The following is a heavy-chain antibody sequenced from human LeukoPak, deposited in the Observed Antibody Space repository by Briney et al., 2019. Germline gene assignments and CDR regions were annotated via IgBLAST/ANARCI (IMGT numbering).Heavy chain of an antibody. J-gene: IGHJ1*01. D-gene: IGHD6-19*01. CDR1: GFTFSSYW. V-gene: IGHV3-7*01. CDR2: INQDGTEK. CDR3: AKDQFSSGFEYFQH. Sequence: GGSLRLSCAASGFTFSSYWMSWVRQAPGKGLEWVANINQDGTEKYCVDSLKGRFTVSRDNAKNSLYLQMNSLRPEDTAVYYCAKDQFSSGFEYFQHWGQGTLVTVSS.